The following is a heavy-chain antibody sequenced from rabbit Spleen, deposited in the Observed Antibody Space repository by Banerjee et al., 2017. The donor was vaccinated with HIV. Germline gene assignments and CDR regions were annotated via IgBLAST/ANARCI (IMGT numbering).Heavy chain of an antibody. J-gene: IGHJ4*01. CDR1: GFDLSNYYY. V-gene: IGHV1S40*01. D-gene: IGHD1-1*01. CDR2: IYTGNGKT. CDR3: ARDSGSGHYIDVLFNL. Sequence: QSLEESGGDLVKPGGSLTLTCTASGFDLSNYYYIYWVRQAPGKGLEWIGCIYTGNGKTYYASWAKGRFTISKTSTTVDLKMTSLTVADTATYFCARDSGSGHYIDVLFNLWGPGTLVTVS.